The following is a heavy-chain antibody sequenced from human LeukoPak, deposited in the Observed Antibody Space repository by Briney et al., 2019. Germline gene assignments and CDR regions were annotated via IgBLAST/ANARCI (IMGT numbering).Heavy chain of an antibody. V-gene: IGHV3-48*03. CDR3: SRDPRVLDY. J-gene: IGHJ4*02. CDR1: GFTFSSYE. Sequence: GGSLRLSCAASGFTFSSYEMNWVRQAPGKGLEWVSYISSSGSTIYYADSVKGRFTISRDNAKKSLYLQINSLRAEDTAVYYCSRDPRVLDYWGQGTLVTVSS. CDR2: ISSSGSTI.